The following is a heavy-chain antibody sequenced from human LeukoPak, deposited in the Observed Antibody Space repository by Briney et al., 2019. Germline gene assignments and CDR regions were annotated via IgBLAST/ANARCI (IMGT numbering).Heavy chain of an antibody. CDR2: LYYSGST. Sequence: SETLSLTCSVSGGSISGFYWSWFRQPPGKGLEWIGSLYYSGSTYYNPSLKSRVTISVDTSQTQFSLNLRSVTAADTAVYYCARDVGATSFYYYGMDVWGQGTTVTVPS. J-gene: IGHJ6*02. CDR3: ARDVGATSFYYYGMDV. CDR1: GGSISGFY. D-gene: IGHD1-26*01. V-gene: IGHV4-59*12.